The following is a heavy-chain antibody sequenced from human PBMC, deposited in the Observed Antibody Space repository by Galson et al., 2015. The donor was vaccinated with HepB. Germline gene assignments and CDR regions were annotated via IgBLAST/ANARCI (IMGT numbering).Heavy chain of an antibody. V-gene: IGHV3-48*04. J-gene: IGHJ4*02. Sequence: SLRLSCAASGFTFNGYSMNWVRQAPGKGLEWLSYISSSSSTTVSYADSVKGRFTISRDNAKSSQYLQMNSLRAEDTAVYYCARERGSIFSQLYYFDYWGQGALVTVSS. CDR2: ISSSSSTTV. CDR1: GFTFNGYS. CDR3: ARERGSIFSQLYYFDY. D-gene: IGHD3-16*01.